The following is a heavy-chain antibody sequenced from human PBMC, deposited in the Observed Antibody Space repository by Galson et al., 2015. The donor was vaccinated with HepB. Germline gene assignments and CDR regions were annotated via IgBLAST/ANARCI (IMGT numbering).Heavy chain of an antibody. J-gene: IGHJ6*03. CDR3: TSSTPGYSSSWNYYYYYMDV. CDR2: IRSKANSYAT. Sequence: SLRLSCAASGFTFSGSAMHWVRQASGKGLEWVGRIRSKANSYATAYAASVKGRFTISRDDSKNTAYLQMNSLKTEDTAVYYCTSSTPGYSSSWNYYYYYMDVWGKGTTVTVSS. CDR1: GFTFSGSA. D-gene: IGHD6-13*01. V-gene: IGHV3-73*01.